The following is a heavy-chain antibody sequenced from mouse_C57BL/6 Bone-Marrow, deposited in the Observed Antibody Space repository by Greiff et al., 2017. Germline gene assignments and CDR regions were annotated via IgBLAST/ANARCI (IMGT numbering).Heavy chain of an antibody. CDR3: ARGGHCYGSSVDWYFDV. Sequence: VQLQQSGAELVKPGASVKMSCKASGYTFTTYPIEWMKQTPGKSLEWIGNFHPYTDDTKSRETFKGKATLTVSKSSSTVYLELSGLTSDDSVVYYGARGGHCYGSSVDWYFDVWGTGTTVTVSS. D-gene: IGHD1-1*01. CDR2: FHPYTDDT. J-gene: IGHJ1*03. CDR1: GYTFTTYP. V-gene: IGHV1-47*01.